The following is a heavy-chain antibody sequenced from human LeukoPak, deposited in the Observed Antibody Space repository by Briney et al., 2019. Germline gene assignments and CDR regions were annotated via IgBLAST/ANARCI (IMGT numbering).Heavy chain of an antibody. CDR3: AKDLPDYCNSGKCHPDY. CDR2: ISRSSSTI. J-gene: IGHJ4*02. CDR1: GFTVSSNY. V-gene: IGHV3-48*04. D-gene: IGHD2/OR15-2a*01. Sequence: GGSLRLSCAASGFTVSSNYMSWARQAPGEGLEWVSCISRSSSTIYYADSVKGRFTISRDNAKNSLYLQMNSLKAEDTAVYYCAKDLPDYCNSGKCHPDYWGQGTLVTVSS.